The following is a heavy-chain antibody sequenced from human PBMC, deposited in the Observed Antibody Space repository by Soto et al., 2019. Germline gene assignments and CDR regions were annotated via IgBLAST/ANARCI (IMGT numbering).Heavy chain of an antibody. V-gene: IGHV6-1*01. Sequence: SQTLSLTCAITGDSVSSNSAGWSWVRQSPSRGLEWLGRTYYRSKWYYEYAVSVRGRITINPDTSKNQYSLQLNSVTPEDTAVYFCARGEQYSGSSFDYWCQGTLVTVS. CDR3: ARGEQYSGSSFDY. D-gene: IGHD1-26*01. CDR2: TYYRSKWYY. CDR1: GDSVSSNSAG. J-gene: IGHJ4*01.